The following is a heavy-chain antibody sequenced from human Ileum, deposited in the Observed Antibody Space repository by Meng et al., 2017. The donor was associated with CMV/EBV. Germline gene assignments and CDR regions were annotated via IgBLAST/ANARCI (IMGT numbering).Heavy chain of an antibody. D-gene: IGHD4-23*01. J-gene: IGHJ4*02. CDR3: ARARGTLKSGNLDY. CDR2: INHSGST. CDR1: GGSFSGYY. V-gene: IGHV4-34*01. Sequence: GSLRLSCAVSGGSFSGYYWSWIRQPPGKGLEWIGEINHSGSTNYNPSLKSRVTISVDTSKNQFSLKLSSVTAADTAVYYCARARGTLKSGNLDYWGQGTLVTVSS.